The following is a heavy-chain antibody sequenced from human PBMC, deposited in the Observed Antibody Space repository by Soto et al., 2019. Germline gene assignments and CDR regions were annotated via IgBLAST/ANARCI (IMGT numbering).Heavy chain of an antibody. V-gene: IGHV4-39*01. CDR3: DRQRTTVVTQDYFDH. Sequence: SETLSLTCIVSGESISSSSYYWGWIRQPPGKGLEWIGSIYYSGRTYYNPSFKSRVTISIDTSKNQFSLKLSSVTATDTAVYYCDRQRTTVVTQDYFDHWGQGALVTVYS. J-gene: IGHJ4*02. CDR1: GESISSSSYY. CDR2: IYYSGRT. D-gene: IGHD2-21*02.